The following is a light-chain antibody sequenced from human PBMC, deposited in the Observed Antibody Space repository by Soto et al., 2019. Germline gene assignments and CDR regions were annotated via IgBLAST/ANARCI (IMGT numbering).Light chain of an antibody. V-gene: IGLV2-14*01. CDR1: SSDVGGYNY. CDR2: EVS. Sequence: QSVLTQPASVSGSPGQSITISCTGTSSDVGGYNYVSWYQQHPGKAPKLMIYEVSNRPSGVSNRFSGSKSGNTASLTISGLHAEDEADYYCISYTSSSTLVVFGGGTKLTVL. J-gene: IGLJ2*01. CDR3: ISYTSSSTLVV.